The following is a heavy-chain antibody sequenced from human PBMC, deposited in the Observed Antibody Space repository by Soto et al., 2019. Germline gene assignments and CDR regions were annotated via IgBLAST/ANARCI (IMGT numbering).Heavy chain of an antibody. V-gene: IGHV1-46*01. J-gene: IGHJ5*02. D-gene: IGHD1-26*01. CDR2: INPSGGST. CDR1: GYTFTSYY. Sequence: GASVKVSCKASGYTFTSYYMHWVRQAPGQGLEWMGIINPSGGSTSYAQKFQGRVTMTEDTSTDTAYMELSSLRSEDTVVYYCATPHWELLDCWFDPWGQGTLVTVSS. CDR3: ATPHWELLDCWFDP.